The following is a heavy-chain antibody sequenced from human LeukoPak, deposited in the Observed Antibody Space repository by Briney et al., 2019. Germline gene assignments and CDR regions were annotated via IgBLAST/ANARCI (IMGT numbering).Heavy chain of an antibody. D-gene: IGHD6-13*01. CDR1: GFTFSSYG. CDR2: ISYDGSNK. J-gene: IGHJ4*02. V-gene: IGHV3-30*18. Sequence: PGGSLRLSCAASGFTFSSYGMHWVRQAPGKGLEWVAVISYDGSNKYYADSVKGRFTISRDNSKNTLYLQMNSLRAEDTAVYYCAKAHGSSSCPDYWGQGTLVTVFS. CDR3: AKAHGSSSCPDY.